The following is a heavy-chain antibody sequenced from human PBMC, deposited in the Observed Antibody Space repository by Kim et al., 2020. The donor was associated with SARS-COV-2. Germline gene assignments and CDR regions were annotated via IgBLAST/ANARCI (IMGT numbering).Heavy chain of an antibody. CDR3: AWGGDYYYYMDV. D-gene: IGHD3-16*01. V-gene: IGHV3-23*01. J-gene: IGHJ6*03. CDR2: ISGSGGST. CDR1: GFTFSSYA. Sequence: GGSLRLSCAASGFTFSSYAMSWVRQAPGKGLEWVSAISGSGGSTYYADSVKGRFTISRDNSKNTLYLQMNSLRAEDTAVYYCAWGGDYYYYMDVWGKGTTVTVSS.